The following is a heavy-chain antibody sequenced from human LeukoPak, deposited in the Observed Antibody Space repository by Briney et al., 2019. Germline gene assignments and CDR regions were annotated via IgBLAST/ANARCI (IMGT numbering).Heavy chain of an antibody. CDR1: GGSVGSGSYY. V-gene: IGHV4-61*01. CDR3: ARVSWEKDYYDSSGYYIDY. CDR2: IYYSGST. Sequence: SETLSLTCTVSGGSVGSGSYYWSWIRQPPGKGLEWIGYIYYSGSTNYNPSLKSRVTISVDTSKNQFSLKLSSVTAADTAVYYCARVSWEKDYYDSSGYYIDYWGQGTLVTVSS. J-gene: IGHJ4*02. D-gene: IGHD3-22*01.